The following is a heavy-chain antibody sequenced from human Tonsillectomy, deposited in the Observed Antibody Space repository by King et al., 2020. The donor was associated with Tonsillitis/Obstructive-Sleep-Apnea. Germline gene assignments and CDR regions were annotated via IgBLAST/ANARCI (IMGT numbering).Heavy chain of an antibody. Sequence: VQLVESGGGLVQPGGSLRLSCAAXGFTFSSXAMSWVRQAPGKGLEWVSAISGSGXXTYYXDSVRGRFTISRDNSKNTRYLQMNSLRAEDTAVYYCAKGEGDYDFWSGPPYYYMDVWGKXTTVTVSS. V-gene: IGHV3-23*04. J-gene: IGHJ6*03. CDR3: AKGEGDYDFWSGPPYYYMDV. CDR2: ISGSGXXT. CDR1: GFTFSSXA. D-gene: IGHD3-3*01.